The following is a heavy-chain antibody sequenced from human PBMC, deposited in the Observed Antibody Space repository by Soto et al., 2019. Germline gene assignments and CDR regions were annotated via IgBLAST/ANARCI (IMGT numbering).Heavy chain of an antibody. CDR1: GAPITWGDYS. Sequence: TSETLSLTCAISGAPITWGDYSWNWIRQSPGKGLEWIAYIYHSGSTYYNPSLKSRVTISVDRSENQFSLKLTSVTAADTAVYYCVRESTTSGPNWFDTWGPGILVTVSS. D-gene: IGHD1-1*01. V-gene: IGHV4-30-2*06. CDR2: IYHSGST. CDR3: VRESTTSGPNWFDT. J-gene: IGHJ5*02.